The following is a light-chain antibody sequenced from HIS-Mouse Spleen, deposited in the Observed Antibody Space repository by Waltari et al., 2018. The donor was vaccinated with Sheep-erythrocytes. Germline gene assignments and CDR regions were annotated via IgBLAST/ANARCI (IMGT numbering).Light chain of an antibody. Sequence: DIQMTQSPPSLSASVGDRVTITFRASQSITSYLNWYQQKPGKAPKLLIYAASSLQSGVPSRFSGSGSGTDFTLTISSLQPEDFATYYCQQSYSTPPLTFGGGTKVEIK. J-gene: IGKJ4*01. CDR1: QSITSY. CDR2: AAS. CDR3: QQSYSTPPLT. V-gene: IGKV1-39*01.